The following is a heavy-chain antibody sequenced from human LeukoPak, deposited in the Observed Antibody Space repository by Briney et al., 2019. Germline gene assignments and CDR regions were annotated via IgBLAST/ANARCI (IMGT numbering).Heavy chain of an antibody. CDR2: IYYSGST. CDR1: GGSISSSSYY. J-gene: IGHJ4*02. V-gene: IGHV4-39*01. CDR3: ARRANSWSPFDY. D-gene: IGHD6-13*01. Sequence: SETLSLTCTVSGGSISSSSYYWGWIRQPPGKGLEWIGSIYYSGSTYYNPSLKSRVTISVDTSKNQFSLKLSSVTAADTAVYYCARRANSWSPFDYWGQGTLVTVSS.